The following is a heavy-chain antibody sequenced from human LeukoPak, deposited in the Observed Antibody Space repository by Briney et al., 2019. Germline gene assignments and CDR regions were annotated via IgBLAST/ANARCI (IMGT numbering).Heavy chain of an antibody. CDR3: AKDPRAMGRYFFDD. V-gene: IGHV3-23*01. CDR1: GFTFNTYA. CDR2: ISSRGDIT. J-gene: IGHJ4*01. D-gene: IGHD2-21*01. Sequence: GGSLRLSCVASGFTFNTYAMSWVRQRPGQGPEWVSMISSRGDITDYAESVKDRLTISRDNAKRTLYPQLESPRGEDTAMYYCAKDPRAMGRYFFDDWGQGTLVTVSS.